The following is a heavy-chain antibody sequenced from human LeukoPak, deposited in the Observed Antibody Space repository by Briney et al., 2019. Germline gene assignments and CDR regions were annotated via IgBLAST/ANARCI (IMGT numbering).Heavy chain of an antibody. J-gene: IGHJ3*02. CDR2: IYYSGST. V-gene: IGHV4-59*01. D-gene: IGHD3-10*01. CDR3: ARDLEEEYCYGSGTPSWAAFDI. Sequence: PSETLSLTCTVSGGSISSYYWSWIRQPPGKGLEWIGYIYYSGSTNYNPSLKSRVTISVDTSKNQFSLKLSSVTAADTAVYYCARDLEEEYCYGSGTPSWAAFDIWGQGTMVTVSS. CDR1: GGSISSYY.